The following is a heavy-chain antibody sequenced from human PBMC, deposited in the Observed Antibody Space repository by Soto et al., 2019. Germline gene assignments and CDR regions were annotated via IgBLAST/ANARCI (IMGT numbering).Heavy chain of an antibody. CDR1: GSSISSSDYY. V-gene: IGHV4-39*01. CDR2: IYYSGGT. CDR3: ARTSSIAVAGRGKNWFDP. D-gene: IGHD6-19*01. Sequence: SATLSLTYTASGSSISSSDYYWGWIRQPPAKGLEWIGRIYYSGGTYYNPSLKSRVTISVDTSKNQFSLKLSSVTAADTAVYYCARTSSIAVAGRGKNWFDPCGQGTLVTVSS. J-gene: IGHJ5*02.